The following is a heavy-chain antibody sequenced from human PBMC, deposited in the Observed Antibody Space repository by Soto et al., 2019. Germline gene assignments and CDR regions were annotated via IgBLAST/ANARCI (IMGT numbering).Heavy chain of an antibody. Sequence: SVKVSCKASGANFINYSFSWMRQAPGQGLEWLGGIVPMSGGPNFAEKFHDRLIISADASTGTVTMQLSSLTSDDTAVYYRARDRLMATAGTARHYFGLDVWGQGATVTVSS. V-gene: IGHV1-69*13. CDR3: ARDRLMATAGTARHYFGLDV. CDR1: GANFINYS. CDR2: IVPMSGGP. J-gene: IGHJ6*02. D-gene: IGHD5-18*01.